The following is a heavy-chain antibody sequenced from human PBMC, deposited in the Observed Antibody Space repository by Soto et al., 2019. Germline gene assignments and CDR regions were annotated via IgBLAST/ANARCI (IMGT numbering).Heavy chain of an antibody. D-gene: IGHD1-1*01. V-gene: IGHV3-15*01. CDR3: ANDRPTFDY. Sequence: AGGSLRLSCAGSGFTFTSAWMNWVRQAPGKGLEWVGRVKSKNDGGAIDYGTPVKGRFIISRDDSKNTPYLQMNSLRAEDTAVYYCANDRPTFDYWGQGTLVTVSS. CDR1: GFTFTSAW. J-gene: IGHJ4*02. CDR2: VKSKNDGGAI.